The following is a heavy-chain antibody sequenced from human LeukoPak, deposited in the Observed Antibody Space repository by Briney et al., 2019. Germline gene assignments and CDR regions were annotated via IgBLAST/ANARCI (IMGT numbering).Heavy chain of an antibody. J-gene: IGHJ4*02. D-gene: IGHD2-15*01. CDR1: GFTFSSYA. CDR3: AKDADCSGGSCYLLDY. V-gene: IGHV3-23*01. Sequence: GGSLRLSCAASGFTFSSYAMSWVRQAPGKGLEWVSAISGSGGSTYYADSVKGRFTISRDNSKNTLFLQMNSLRAEDTAVYYCAKDADCSGGSCYLLDYWGQGALVTVSS. CDR2: ISGSGGST.